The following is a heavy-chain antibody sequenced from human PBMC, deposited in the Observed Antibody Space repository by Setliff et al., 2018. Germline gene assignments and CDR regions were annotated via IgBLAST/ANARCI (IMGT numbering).Heavy chain of an antibody. J-gene: IGHJ2*01. Sequence: PSETLSLTCTVSGGSISSYYWSWIRQPPGKGLEWIGYIYYSGSTNYNPSLKSRVTISVDTSKNQFSLKLSSVTAADTAVYYCARGIEYYYESSGFYYASTYWYFDLWGRGTLVTVSS. CDR1: GGSISSYY. V-gene: IGHV4-59*08. CDR3: ARGIEYYYESSGFYYASTYWYFDL. D-gene: IGHD3-22*01. CDR2: IYYSGST.